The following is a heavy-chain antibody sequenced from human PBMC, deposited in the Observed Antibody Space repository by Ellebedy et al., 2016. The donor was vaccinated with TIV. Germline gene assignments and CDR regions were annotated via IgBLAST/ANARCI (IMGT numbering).Heavy chain of an antibody. CDR3: ARLKRYYDSSGYSHWYFDL. CDR2: IYPGDSDT. J-gene: IGHJ2*01. Sequence: GESLKISCKGSGYSFTRYWIGWVRQMPGKGLEWMGIIYPGDSDTRYSPSFQGQVTISADKSISTAYLQWSSLKASDTAMYYCARLKRYYDSSGYSHWYFDLWGRGTLVTVSS. D-gene: IGHD3-22*01. V-gene: IGHV5-51*01. CDR1: GYSFTRYW.